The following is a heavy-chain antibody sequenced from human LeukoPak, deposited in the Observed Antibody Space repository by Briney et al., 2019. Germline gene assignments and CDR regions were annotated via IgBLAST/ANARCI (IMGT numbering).Heavy chain of an antibody. J-gene: IGHJ3*02. CDR1: GFTFSSYS. CDR2: ISSSSSYI. Sequence: PGGSLRLSCAASGFTFSSYSMNWVRQAPGKGLEWVSSISSSSSYIYYADSVKGRFTISRDNAKNSLYLQMNSLRAEDTAVYYCARDRGSGNAFDIWGQGTMVTVSS. V-gene: IGHV3-21*01. D-gene: IGHD1-26*01. CDR3: ARDRGSGNAFDI.